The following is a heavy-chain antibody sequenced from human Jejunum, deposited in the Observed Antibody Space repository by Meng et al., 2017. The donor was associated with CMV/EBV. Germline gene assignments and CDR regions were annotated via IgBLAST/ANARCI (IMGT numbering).Heavy chain of an antibody. CDR3: AKNLLSPSSFFDL. J-gene: IGHJ4*02. D-gene: IGHD2-2*01. CDR2: ISIYGGST. Sequence: SGFTFSNPAMSWVRQGPGKGLEWVSSISIYGGSTFYADSVKGRFTISRDNSKDTLSLQMNSLRADDTAVYYCAKNLLSPSSFFDLWGQGTLVTVSS. V-gene: IGHV3-23*01. CDR1: GFTFSNPA.